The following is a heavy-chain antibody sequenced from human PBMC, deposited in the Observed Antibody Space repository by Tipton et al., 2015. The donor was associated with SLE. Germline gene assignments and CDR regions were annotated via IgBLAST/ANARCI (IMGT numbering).Heavy chain of an antibody. V-gene: IGHV4-34*01. CDR1: GGSLSGNY. CDR2: VNHGGAT. CDR3: ASAVFYVYYMDV. J-gene: IGHJ6*03. Sequence: TLSLTCALYGGSLSGNYWSWIRQPPGKGLEWIGEVNHGGATNYNPSLKNRVTISVDTAKKQFSLRLTSLTAADTAVYYCASAVFYVYYMDVWGEGTTVTVS. D-gene: IGHD2-8*01.